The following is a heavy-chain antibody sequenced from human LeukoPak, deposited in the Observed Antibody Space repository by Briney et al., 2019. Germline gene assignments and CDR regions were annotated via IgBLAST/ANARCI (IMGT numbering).Heavy chain of an antibody. CDR2: INPKIGGT. D-gene: IGHD6-19*01. CDR3: ARDWSQVDSGWLNYYYYYYMDV. CDR1: GYTFTGYY. J-gene: IGHJ6*03. Sequence: ASVKVSCKASGYTFTGYYMHWVRQAPGQGLGGMGWINPKIGGTNYAQKFQGRVTMTRYTSISTAYMELSRLRSDDTAVYYCARDWSQVDSGWLNYYYYYYMDVWGKGTTVTVSS. V-gene: IGHV1-2*02.